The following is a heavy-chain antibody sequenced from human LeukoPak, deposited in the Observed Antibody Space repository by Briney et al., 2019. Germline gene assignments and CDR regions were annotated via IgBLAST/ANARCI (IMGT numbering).Heavy chain of an antibody. CDR2: ISSSSSTI. J-gene: IGHJ5*02. D-gene: IGHD6-19*01. Sequence: GGSLRLSCAASGFTFSSYSMNWVRQAPGKGLEWVSYISSSSSTIYYADSVKGRFTISRDNAKNSLYLQMNSLRAEDTAVYYCAKVVGSSGWYNDWFDPWGQGTLVTVSS. V-gene: IGHV3-48*01. CDR1: GFTFSSYS. CDR3: AKVVGSSGWYNDWFDP.